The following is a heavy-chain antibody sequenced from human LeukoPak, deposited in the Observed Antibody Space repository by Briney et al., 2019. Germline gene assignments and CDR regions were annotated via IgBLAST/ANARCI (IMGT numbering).Heavy chain of an antibody. CDR3: ASSGYSYGYYYYYYMDV. Sequence: SETLSLTCTVSGGSISSGSYYWSWIRQPPGKGLEWIGYIYYSGSTNYNPSLKSRVTISVDTSKNQFSLKLSSVTAADTAVYYCASSGYSYGYYYYYYMDVWGKGTTVTVSS. J-gene: IGHJ6*03. CDR2: IYYSGST. CDR1: GGSISSGSYY. V-gene: IGHV4-61*01. D-gene: IGHD5-18*01.